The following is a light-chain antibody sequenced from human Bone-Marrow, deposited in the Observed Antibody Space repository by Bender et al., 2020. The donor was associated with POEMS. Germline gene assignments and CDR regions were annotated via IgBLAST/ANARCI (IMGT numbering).Light chain of an antibody. CDR1: SNDIGSYNF. V-gene: IGLV2-11*01. CDR3: SSYAGSSTVV. CDR2: EVS. J-gene: IGLJ2*01. Sequence: QSALTQPRSVSGSPGQSVTISCTGTSNDIGSYNFVSWYQQHPGRAPKLLIYEVSKRPSGVPDRFSGSKSGNTASLTVAGLLAEDESDYYCSSYAGSSTVVFGGGTKLTVL.